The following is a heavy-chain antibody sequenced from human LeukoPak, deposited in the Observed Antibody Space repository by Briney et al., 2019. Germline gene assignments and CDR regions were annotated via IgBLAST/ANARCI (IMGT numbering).Heavy chain of an antibody. Sequence: RSGGSLRLSCAASGFAFSGYWMHWVRQAPGKGLVWVSQTNSDGSNTNYADFVKGRFTISRDNAKNTLYLQMNSMRVEDTAVYYCAKGGRYSYSWLDPWGQGTLVTVSS. J-gene: IGHJ5*02. CDR1: GFAFSGYW. CDR2: TNSDGSNT. V-gene: IGHV3-74*01. CDR3: AKGGRYSYSWLDP. D-gene: IGHD1-26*01.